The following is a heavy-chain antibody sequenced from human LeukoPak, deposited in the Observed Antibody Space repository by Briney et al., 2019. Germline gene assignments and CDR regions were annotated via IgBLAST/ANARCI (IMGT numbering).Heavy chain of an antibody. D-gene: IGHD2-21*02. Sequence: GGSLRLSCAASGFTFSSYSMNWVRQAPGKGLEWVSSISSSSYIYYADSVKGRFTISRDNAKNSLYLQMNSLRAEDMAVYYCARDVPAYCGDDCYPDYWGQGTLVTVSS. CDR2: ISSSSYI. V-gene: IGHV3-21*01. CDR1: GFTFSSYS. J-gene: IGHJ4*02. CDR3: ARDVPAYCGDDCYPDY.